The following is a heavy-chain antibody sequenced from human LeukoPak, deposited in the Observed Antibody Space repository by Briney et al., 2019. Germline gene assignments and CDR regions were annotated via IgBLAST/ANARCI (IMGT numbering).Heavy chain of an antibody. D-gene: IGHD2-15*01. CDR3: ARDHVVASGAVAY. CDR1: GFTVSDNY. J-gene: IGHJ4*02. V-gene: IGHV3-53*01. CDR2: LDSGGTA. Sequence: GGSLRLSCAAFGFTVSDNYMSWFRQAPGKGLEWLSVLDSGGTAIYADSVRGRFTISRDNSKNTLHLQMDSLTIEDSALYYCARDHVVASGAVAYWGQGTLVTVSS.